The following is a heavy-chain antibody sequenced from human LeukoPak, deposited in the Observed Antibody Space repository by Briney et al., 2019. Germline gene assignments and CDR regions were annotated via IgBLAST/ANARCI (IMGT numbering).Heavy chain of an antibody. CDR3: ARSKDRSWPFDS. D-gene: IGHD4-11*01. Sequence: TGGSLRLSCAASGFSLSNYWMAWVRQAPGKGLEWVANIKEDGSDQHYVDSVRGRFTVSRDNAANSMYLQMSSLRPDDTAVYFCARSKDRSWPFDSWAREPWSPSPQ. V-gene: IGHV3-7*01. CDR1: GFSLSNYW. CDR2: IKEDGSDQ. J-gene: IGHJ4*02.